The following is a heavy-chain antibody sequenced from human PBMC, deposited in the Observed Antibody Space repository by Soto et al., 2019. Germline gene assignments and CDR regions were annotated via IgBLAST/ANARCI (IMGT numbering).Heavy chain of an antibody. D-gene: IGHD3-3*01. Sequence: SVKASCKACGGTFSSYAISWVRQAPGQGLEWMGGIIPIFGTANYAQKFQGRVTITADESTSTAYMELSSLRSEDTAVYYCARGPYYDFWSGYPRWGMDVWGQGTTVTVSS. CDR3: ARGPYYDFWSGYPRWGMDV. CDR1: GGTFSSYA. CDR2: IIPIFGTA. J-gene: IGHJ6*02. V-gene: IGHV1-69*13.